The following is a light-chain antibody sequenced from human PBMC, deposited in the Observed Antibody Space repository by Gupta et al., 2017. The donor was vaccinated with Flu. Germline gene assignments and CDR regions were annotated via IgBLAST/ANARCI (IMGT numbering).Light chain of an antibody. CDR1: QSISRY. V-gene: IGKV1-39*01. J-gene: IGKJ2*01. Sequence: DIQMTQSPSSLSASVGDRVTITCRASQSISRYLNWYQQKPGKAPKLLIYAASSLKSGVPSRFSGSGSGTDFTLTISSRQPGDFATYYCQHRDSTPYIFGQGTKMEIK. CDR2: AAS. CDR3: QHRDSTPYI.